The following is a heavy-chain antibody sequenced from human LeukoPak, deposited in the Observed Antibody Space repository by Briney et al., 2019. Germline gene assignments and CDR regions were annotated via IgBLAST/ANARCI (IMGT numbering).Heavy chain of an antibody. CDR3: ARDGPHDYGGGEAFDI. D-gene: IGHD4-17*01. CDR2: ISGSGGGT. V-gene: IGHV3-23*01. J-gene: IGHJ3*02. Sequence: PGGSLRLSCAASGFTFSSYAMNWVRQAPGKGLEWVSIISGSGGGTYYADSVKGRFTISRDNAKNSLYLQMNSLRDEDTAVYYCARDGPHDYGGGEAFDIWGQGTMVTVSS. CDR1: GFTFSSYA.